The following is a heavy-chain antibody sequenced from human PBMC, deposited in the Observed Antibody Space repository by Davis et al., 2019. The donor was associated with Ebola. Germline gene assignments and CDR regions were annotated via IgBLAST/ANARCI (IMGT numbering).Heavy chain of an antibody. V-gene: IGHV1-2*04. CDR2: INPNSGGT. J-gene: IGHJ6*02. CDR3: ASHYSNYGYGMDV. D-gene: IGHD4-11*01. Sequence: AASVKVSCKASGYTFTGYYMHWVRQAPGQGLEWMGWINPNSGGTNYAQKFQGWVTMTRDTSISTAYMELSRLRSDDTAVYYCASHYSNYGYGMDVWSQGTTVTVSS. CDR1: GYTFTGYY.